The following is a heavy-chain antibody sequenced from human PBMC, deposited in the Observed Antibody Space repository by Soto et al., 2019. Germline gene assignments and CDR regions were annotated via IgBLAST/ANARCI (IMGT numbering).Heavy chain of an antibody. CDR2: IYPGDSDT. D-gene: IGHD2-15*01. CDR3: ARQGCSGGSCLGGNYYGMDV. V-gene: IGHV5-51*01. Sequence: GESLKISCKGSGYSFTSYWIGWVRQMPGKGLEWMGIIYPGDSDTRYSPSFQGQVTIPADKPITTAYLQGRSLKASDTAIYYCARQGCSGGSCLGGNYYGMDVWGQGTTVTVSS. J-gene: IGHJ6*02. CDR1: GYSFTSYW.